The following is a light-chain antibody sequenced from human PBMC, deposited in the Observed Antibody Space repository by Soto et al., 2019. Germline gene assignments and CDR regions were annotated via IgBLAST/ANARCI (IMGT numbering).Light chain of an antibody. CDR1: QSISTW. CDR2: KAS. V-gene: IGKV1-5*03. CDR3: QQDNTYPLT. Sequence: DIQMTQSPSTLSASVGDRVTITCRASQSISTWLAWYQQKPGKAPKLLIYKASSLEGGVPSRFSGSGSGTEFNITISSPQPDDFATYYCQQDNTYPLTFGGGTTVEIK. J-gene: IGKJ4*01.